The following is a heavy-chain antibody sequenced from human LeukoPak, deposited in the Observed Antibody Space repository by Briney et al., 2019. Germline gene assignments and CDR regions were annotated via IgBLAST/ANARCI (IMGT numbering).Heavy chain of an antibody. D-gene: IGHD2-15*01. J-gene: IGHJ4*02. V-gene: IGHV3-21*01. CDR1: GFTFSSYS. Sequence: GGSLRLSCAASGFTFSSYSMNWVRQAPGKGLEWVSSISSSSSYIYYADSVKGRFTISRDNAKNSLYLQMNSLRAEDTAVYYCARDEKMVLAATCDYWGQGTLVTVSS. CDR2: ISSSSSYI. CDR3: ARDEKMVLAATCDY.